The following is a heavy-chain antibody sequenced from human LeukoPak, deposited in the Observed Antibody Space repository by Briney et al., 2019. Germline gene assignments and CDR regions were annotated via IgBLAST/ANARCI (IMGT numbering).Heavy chain of an antibody. CDR2: IYYRGST. V-gene: IGHV4-59*12. CDR1: GGSISSYY. Sequence: SEALSHTCIVSGGSISSYYWSWLRQPPGKGLEWIGYIYYRGSTNYNPSLKSRVTISVDTSKNQFSLKRSSVTAAATAVYYCAGDRLRDIVGATIDWFDPWGQGTLVTVSS. D-gene: IGHD1-26*01. J-gene: IGHJ5*02. CDR3: AGDRLRDIVGATIDWFDP.